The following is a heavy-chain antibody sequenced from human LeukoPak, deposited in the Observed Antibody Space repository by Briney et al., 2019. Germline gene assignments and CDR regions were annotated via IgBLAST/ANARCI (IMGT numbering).Heavy chain of an antibody. D-gene: IGHD2-2*01. J-gene: IGHJ6*03. Sequence: ASVKVSCKASGYTFTSYGITWVRQAPGQGLEWMGWISAYNGNTNYAQKFQGRVTMTTDTSTSTAHMELRSLRSDDTAVYYCARDSVVVPAAAYYYYMDVWGKGTTVTVSS. V-gene: IGHV1-18*01. CDR3: ARDSVVVPAAAYYYYMDV. CDR1: GYTFTSYG. CDR2: ISAYNGNT.